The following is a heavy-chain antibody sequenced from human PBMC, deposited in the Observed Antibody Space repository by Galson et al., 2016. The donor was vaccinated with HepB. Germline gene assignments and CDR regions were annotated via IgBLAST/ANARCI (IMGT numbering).Heavy chain of an antibody. J-gene: IGHJ4*02. CDR2: ISTRRTT. Sequence: SLRLSCAASGFVFSNFGLSWVRQAPGKGLEWVASISTRRTTYYSDSVQGRFTISRDNSNNTLYLQMTGLRAEDTAVYYCAKERLVRRIFDYWGQGTLVTVSS. CDR3: AKERLVRRIFDY. D-gene: IGHD1-1*01. CDR1: GFVFSNFG. V-gene: IGHV3-23*01.